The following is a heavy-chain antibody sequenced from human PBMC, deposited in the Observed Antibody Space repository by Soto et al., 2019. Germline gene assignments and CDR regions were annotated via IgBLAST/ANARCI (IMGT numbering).Heavy chain of an antibody. D-gene: IGHD2-8*01. V-gene: IGHV1-3*01. CDR1: GYTFTSYA. CDR3: ARAKWPYCTNGVCYTQPVSLDV. CDR2: INAGNGNT. J-gene: IGHJ6*02. Sequence: ASVKVSCKASGYTFTSYAMHWVRQAPGQRLEWMGWINAGNGNTKYSQKFQGRVTITRDTSASTAYMELSSLRSEDTAVYYCARAKWPYCTNGVCYTQPVSLDVWGQGTTVTVSS.